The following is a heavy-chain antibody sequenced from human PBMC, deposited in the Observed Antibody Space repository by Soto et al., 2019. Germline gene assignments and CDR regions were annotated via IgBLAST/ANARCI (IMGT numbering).Heavy chain of an antibody. CDR3: ARHMRAVAAPLDY. CDR2: IHYSGST. J-gene: IGHJ4*02. Sequence: LSLTCTVSGGSIIYTIYYWGWIRQPPGKGLDWIGSIHYSGSTHYNPSLKSRVTISVDPSKSQFSLNLTSVTPADTSVYYCARHMRAVAAPLDYRGQGNVVTV. CDR1: GGSIIYTIYY. V-gene: IGHV4-39*01. D-gene: IGHD6-19*01.